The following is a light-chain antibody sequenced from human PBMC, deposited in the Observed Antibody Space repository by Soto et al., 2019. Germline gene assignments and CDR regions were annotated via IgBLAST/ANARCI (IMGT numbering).Light chain of an antibody. CDR2: DVT. CDR1: SSDVGAYNY. Sequence: QSALTQPASVSGSPGQSITISCTATSSDVGAYNYVSWYQQLPDKAPKLMIYDVTYRPSGVSNRFSGSKSGNTASLTISGLQAEDEADYFCSSYTTSSTLVFGGGTKLTVL. J-gene: IGLJ3*02. CDR3: SSYTTSSTLV. V-gene: IGLV2-14*03.